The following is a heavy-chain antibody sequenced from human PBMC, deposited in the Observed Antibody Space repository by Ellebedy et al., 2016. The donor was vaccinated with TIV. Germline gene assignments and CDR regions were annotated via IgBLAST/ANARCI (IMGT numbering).Heavy chain of an antibody. V-gene: IGHV3-23*01. CDR1: GFTFGSNA. J-gene: IGHJ4*02. Sequence: PGGSLRLSCAASGFTFGSNAMAWVRQAPGKGLEWVSAIGGRSEYTFYADSVRGRFVTSRDNFKNILYLHMNILRPEDTAVYYGAKELVSRSSLTFDYWGQGSLVTVSS. D-gene: IGHD2-2*01. CDR3: AKELVSRSSLTFDY. CDR2: IGGRSEYT.